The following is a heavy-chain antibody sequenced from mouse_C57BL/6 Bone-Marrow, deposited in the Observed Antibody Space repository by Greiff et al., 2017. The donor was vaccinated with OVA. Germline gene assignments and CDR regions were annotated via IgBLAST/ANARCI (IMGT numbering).Heavy chain of an antibody. V-gene: IGHV5-17*01. CDR3: ARGFWWYFDV. J-gene: IGHJ1*03. CDR1: GFTFSDYG. Sequence: EVKLMESGGGLVKPGGSLKLSCAASGFTFSDYGMHWVRQAPEKGLEWVAYISSGSGTIYYADTVKGRFTIARDNAKNTMFLQMTSLRSEDTAMYYCARGFWWYFDVWGTGTTVTVSS. CDR2: ISSGSGTI.